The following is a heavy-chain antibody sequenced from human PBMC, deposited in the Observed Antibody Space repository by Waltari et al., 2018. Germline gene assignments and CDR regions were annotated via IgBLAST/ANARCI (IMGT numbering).Heavy chain of an antibody. J-gene: IGHJ4*02. Sequence: QVQLVQSGAEVKKPGASVKVSCKASGYTFTSFGISWVRQAPGQWLEWMGWISAYNGNTNYAQKLQGRVTMTTDTATSTAYMELRSLRSDDTAVYYCARDLRYYRGPPTMGGYWGQGTLVTVSS. CDR1: GYTFTSFG. CDR2: ISAYNGNT. V-gene: IGHV1-18*01. CDR3: ARDLRYYRGPPTMGGY. D-gene: IGHD3-22*01.